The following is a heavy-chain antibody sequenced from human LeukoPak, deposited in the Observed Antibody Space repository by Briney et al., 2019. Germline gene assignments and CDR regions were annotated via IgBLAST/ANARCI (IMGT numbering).Heavy chain of an antibody. CDR2: ISGSGGST. D-gene: IGHD3-22*01. J-gene: IGHJ5*02. CDR3: ARDYYDSSGYFNWFDP. Sequence: GGSLRLSCAASGFTFSSYAMSWVRQAPGKGLEWVSAISGSGGSTYYADSVKGRFTISRDNSKNTLYLQMNSLRAEDTAVYYCARDYYDSSGYFNWFDPWGQGTLVTVSS. V-gene: IGHV3-23*01. CDR1: GFTFSSYA.